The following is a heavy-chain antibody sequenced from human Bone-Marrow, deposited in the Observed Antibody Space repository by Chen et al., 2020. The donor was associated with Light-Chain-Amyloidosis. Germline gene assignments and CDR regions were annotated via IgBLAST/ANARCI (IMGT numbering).Heavy chain of an antibody. Sequence: QVQLVQSGAEVKKPGASVKVSCKASGYTFTSYDINWVRLATGQGLEWMGWMNPNSGNTGYAQKFQGRVTMTRNTSISTAYMELSSLRSEDTAVYYCARTLGGLYYYYYYMDVWGKGTTVTVSS. CDR1: GYTFTSYD. D-gene: IGHD2-15*01. V-gene: IGHV1-8*01. J-gene: IGHJ6*03. CDR3: ARTLGGLYYYYYYMDV. CDR2: MNPNSGNT.